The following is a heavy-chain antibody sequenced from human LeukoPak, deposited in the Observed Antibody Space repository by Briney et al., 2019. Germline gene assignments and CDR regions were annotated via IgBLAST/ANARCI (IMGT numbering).Heavy chain of an antibody. V-gene: IGHV1-2*02. CDR1: GYTFTVYY. CDR3: ASALANTNLVC. Sequence: ASVTVCFKASGYTFTVYYMNWVRHAPGQGREGMGWINPNSDDTHYLQRFHGMVTVTTDTSISTAYMELSRLRSDDTAVYYCASALANTNLVCWGQRTLVTVSS. CDR2: INPNSDDT. D-gene: IGHD1-14*01. J-gene: IGHJ4*02.